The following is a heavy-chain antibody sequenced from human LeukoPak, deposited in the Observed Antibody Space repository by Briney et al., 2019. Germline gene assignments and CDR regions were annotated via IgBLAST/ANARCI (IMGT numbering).Heavy chain of an antibody. CDR3: ASTSGWSNYFDY. Sequence: GGSLRLSCAASGFTFSSYAMSWVRQAPGKGLEWVSAISGSGGSTYYADSVKGRFTISRDNSKNTLYLQMNSLRAEDTALYYCASTSGWSNYFDYWGQGTLVTVSS. CDR2: ISGSGGST. CDR1: GFTFSSYA. D-gene: IGHD6-19*01. J-gene: IGHJ4*02. V-gene: IGHV3-23*01.